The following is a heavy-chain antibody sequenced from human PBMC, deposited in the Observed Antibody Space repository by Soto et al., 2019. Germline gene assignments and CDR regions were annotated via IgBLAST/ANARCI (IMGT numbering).Heavy chain of an antibody. Sequence: GGSLRLSCAASGFTFSGSAMHWVRQASGKGLEWVGRIRSKANSYATAYAASVKGRFTISRDDSKNTAYLQMNSLKTEDTAVYYCTSYYDFWSGYYPLNNWFDPWGQGTLVTVSS. CDR3: TSYYDFWSGYYPLNNWFDP. CDR2: IRSKANSYAT. V-gene: IGHV3-73*01. D-gene: IGHD3-3*01. J-gene: IGHJ5*02. CDR1: GFTFSGSA.